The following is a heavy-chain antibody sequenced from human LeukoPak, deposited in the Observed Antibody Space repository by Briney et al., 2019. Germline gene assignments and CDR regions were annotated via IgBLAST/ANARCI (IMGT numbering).Heavy chain of an antibody. CDR2: INPNSGGT. CDR1: GYTFTGYY. CDR3: ARDIYGRPFDY. J-gene: IGHJ4*02. Sequence: GASVKVSCKASGYTFTGYYMHWVRQAPGQRLEWMGWINPNSGGTNYAQKFQGRVTMTRDTSISTAYMELSRLRSADTAVYYCARDIYGRPFDYWGQGTLVTVSS. D-gene: IGHD2/OR15-2a*01. V-gene: IGHV1-2*02.